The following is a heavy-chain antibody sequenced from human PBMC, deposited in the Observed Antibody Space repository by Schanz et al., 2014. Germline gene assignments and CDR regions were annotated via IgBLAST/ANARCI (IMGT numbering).Heavy chain of an antibody. Sequence: QVQLQESGPGLVKPSQTLSLTCAVSGASISSSNWWSWVRQPPGKGLEWIGEISYSGSTYYNPSLKSRVTISVDTSKNQFSLNLSSATAADTAVYYCARDRGHGDLPGDIWGQGTMVTVSS. CDR3: ARDRGHGDLPGDI. D-gene: IGHD4-17*01. V-gene: IGHV4-4*02. CDR1: GASISSSNW. CDR2: ISYSGST. J-gene: IGHJ3*02.